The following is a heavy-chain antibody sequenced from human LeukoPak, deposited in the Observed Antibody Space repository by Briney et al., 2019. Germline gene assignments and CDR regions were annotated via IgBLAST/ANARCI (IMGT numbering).Heavy chain of an antibody. D-gene: IGHD5-12*01. J-gene: IGHJ4*02. V-gene: IGHV4-59*08. CDR1: GGSISSYY. Sequence: SETLSLTCTVSGGSISSYYWSWIRQPPGKGLEWIGYIYYSGSTNYNPSLKSRVTISVDTSKNQFSLKLSSVTAADTAVYYCARRWLRPFDYWGQGTLVTVSS. CDR2: IYYSGST. CDR3: ARRWLRPFDY.